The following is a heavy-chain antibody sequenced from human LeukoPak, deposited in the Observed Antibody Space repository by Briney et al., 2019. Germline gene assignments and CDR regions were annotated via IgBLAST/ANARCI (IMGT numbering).Heavy chain of an antibody. V-gene: IGHV3-11*01. Sequence: GGSLRLSCAASGFTFSNAWMSWVRQAPGKGLEWVSYISSSGSTIYYADSVKGRFTISRDNAKNSLYLQMNSLRAEDTAVYYCARGVRGYSGYEPSYFDYWGQGTLVTVSS. CDR2: ISSSGSTI. CDR3: ARGVRGYSGYEPSYFDY. D-gene: IGHD5-12*01. J-gene: IGHJ4*02. CDR1: GFTFSNAW.